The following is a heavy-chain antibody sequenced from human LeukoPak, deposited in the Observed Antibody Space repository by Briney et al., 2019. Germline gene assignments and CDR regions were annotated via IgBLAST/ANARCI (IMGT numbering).Heavy chain of an antibody. V-gene: IGHV5-51*01. CDR3: VRPPGSSGYYSS. Sequence: GESLKISCKGSGYSFTNYWIGWVRQMPGKGLEWMGTIYPGDSDTRYGPSFQGQVTISADKSISTAYLQWSTLKASDTVIYYCVRPPGSSGYYSSWGQGTLVTVSS. CDR1: GYSFTNYW. CDR2: IYPGDSDT. D-gene: IGHD3-22*01. J-gene: IGHJ5*02.